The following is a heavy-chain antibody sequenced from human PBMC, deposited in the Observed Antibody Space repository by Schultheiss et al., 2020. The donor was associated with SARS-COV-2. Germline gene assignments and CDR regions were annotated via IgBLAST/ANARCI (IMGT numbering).Heavy chain of an antibody. CDR3: ARDWGVVAVAGPFDY. CDR1: GGTFSSYA. V-gene: IGHV1-69*13. D-gene: IGHD6-19*01. Sequence: SVKVSCKASGGTFSSYAISWVRQAPGQGLEWMGGIIPIFGTANYAQKFQGRVTITADESTSTAYMELSSLRSEDTAVYYCARDWGVVAVAGPFDYWGQGTLVTVSS. CDR2: IIPIFGTA. J-gene: IGHJ4*02.